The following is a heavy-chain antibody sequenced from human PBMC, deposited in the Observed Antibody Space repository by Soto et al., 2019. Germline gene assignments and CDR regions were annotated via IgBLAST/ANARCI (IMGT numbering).Heavy chain of an antibody. V-gene: IGHV3-23*01. CDR3: AKDSISSDGGYYLYYVDS. CDR2: ISGSGGST. D-gene: IGHD3-22*01. CDR1: GFTFSRYA. Sequence: PGGSLRLSCAASGFTFSRYAVSWVRQAPGKGLEWVSAISGSGGSTYFRDLVRVRFTISRDNSKNKLYLQMDSLRAEDTAVYYCAKDSISSDGGYYLYYVDSWGQGNLVTGSS. J-gene: IGHJ4*02.